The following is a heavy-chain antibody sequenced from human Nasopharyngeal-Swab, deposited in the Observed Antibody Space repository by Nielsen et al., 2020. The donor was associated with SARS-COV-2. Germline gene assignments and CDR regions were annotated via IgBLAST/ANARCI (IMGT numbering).Heavy chain of an antibody. V-gene: IGHV1-69*10. CDR2: IIPILGIA. CDR3: ARAHRWTTVTTNYYGMDV. CDR1: GGTFSSYA. D-gene: IGHD4-11*01. J-gene: IGHJ6*02. Sequence: SVKVSCKASGGTFSSYAISWVRQAPGQGLEWMGGIIPILGIANYAQKFQGRVTITADKSTSTAYMELSSPRSEDTAVYYCARAHRWTTVTTNYYGMDVWGQGTTVTVSS.